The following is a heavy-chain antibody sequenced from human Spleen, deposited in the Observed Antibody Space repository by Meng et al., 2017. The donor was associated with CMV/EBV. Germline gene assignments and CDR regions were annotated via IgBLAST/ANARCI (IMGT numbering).Heavy chain of an antibody. Sequence: SVKGCCKASGVTFSNYAISWVRQAPGQGLEWMGGIIPILGIANYAQIFQGRVTITADKSTSTAYIELSSLRSEDTALYYCARSSSSWSYIDYWGQGTLVTVSS. D-gene: IGHD6-13*01. V-gene: IGHV1-69*10. CDR1: GVTFSNYA. CDR2: IIPILGIA. CDR3: ARSSSSWSYIDY. J-gene: IGHJ4*02.